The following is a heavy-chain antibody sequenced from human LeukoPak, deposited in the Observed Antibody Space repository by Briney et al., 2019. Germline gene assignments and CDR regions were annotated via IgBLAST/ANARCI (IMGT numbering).Heavy chain of an antibody. CDR1: GFTFSSYA. V-gene: IGHV3-30-3*01. CDR3: AYGDYGGI. Sequence: GGSLRLSCAASGFTFSSYAMHWVRQAPGKGLEWVAVISYDGSNKYYADSVKGRFTISRDNSKNTLYLQMNSLRAEDTAVYYCAYGDYGGIWGQGTLVTVSS. D-gene: IGHD4-23*01. J-gene: IGHJ4*02. CDR2: ISYDGSNK.